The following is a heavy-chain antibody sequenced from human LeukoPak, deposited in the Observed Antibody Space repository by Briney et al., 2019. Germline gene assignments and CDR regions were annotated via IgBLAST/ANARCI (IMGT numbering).Heavy chain of an antibody. Sequence: AGGSLRLSCAASGFTFSSYWMSWVHQAPGKGLEWVANIKQDGSEKYYVDSVKGRFTISRDNSKNTLYLQMNSLRAEDTAVYYCAKDRIRYYYDSSGYYPGGIDYWGQGTLVTVSS. D-gene: IGHD3-22*01. J-gene: IGHJ4*02. CDR1: GFTFSSYW. CDR3: AKDRIRYYYDSSGYYPGGIDY. V-gene: IGHV3-7*03. CDR2: IKQDGSEK.